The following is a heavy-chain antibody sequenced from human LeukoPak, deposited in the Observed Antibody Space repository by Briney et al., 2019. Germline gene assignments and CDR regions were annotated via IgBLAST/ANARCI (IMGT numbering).Heavy chain of an antibody. CDR2: ISSSSNFI. CDR1: GFTLTTFR. Sequence: GGSLRLSCAASGFTLTTFRMTWVRQAPGKGLEWVSTISSSSNFIYYADSVKGRFTISRDNARNSMYLQMSSLRVEDTAVYYCARVVIGGWFDPWGRGTLVTVSS. CDR3: ARVVIGGWFDP. D-gene: IGHD3-16*01. J-gene: IGHJ5*02. V-gene: IGHV3-21*01.